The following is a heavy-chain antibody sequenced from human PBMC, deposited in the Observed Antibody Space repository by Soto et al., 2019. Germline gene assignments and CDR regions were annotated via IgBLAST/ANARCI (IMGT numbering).Heavy chain of an antibody. J-gene: IGHJ4*02. D-gene: IGHD3-10*01. Sequence: SVKVSCKASGGTFSSYAISWVRQAPGQGLEWMGGIIPIFGTANYAQKFQGRVTITADESTSTAYMELSSLRSEDTAVYYCARDRIDYGSGSYYNELIGPSSQVNHYYDSSGLLDYWGQGTLVTVSS. CDR3: ARDRIDYGSGSYYNELIGPSSQVNHYYDSSGLLDY. CDR2: IIPIFGTA. CDR1: GGTFSSYA. V-gene: IGHV1-69*13.